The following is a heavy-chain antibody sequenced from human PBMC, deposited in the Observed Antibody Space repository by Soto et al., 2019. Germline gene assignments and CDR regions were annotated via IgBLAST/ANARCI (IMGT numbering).Heavy chain of an antibody. J-gene: IGHJ4*02. CDR2: IYYSGST. D-gene: IGHD3-9*01. CDR3: ARRYGYYFDF. V-gene: IGHV4-61*05. CDR1: GGSISSSSYH. Sequence: PSETLSLTCTVSGGSISSSSYHWGWIRQPPGKGLEWIGYIYYSGSTNYNPSLKSRVTISVDTSKTPLSLKLSSVTAADTAVYYCARRYGYYFDFWGQGTLVTVSS.